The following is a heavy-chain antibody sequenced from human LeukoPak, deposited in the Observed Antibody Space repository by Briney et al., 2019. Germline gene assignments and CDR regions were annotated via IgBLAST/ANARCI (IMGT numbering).Heavy chain of an antibody. V-gene: IGHV4-38-2*02. J-gene: IGHJ4*02. CDR3: ARLYGNYQNYFDY. CDR2: IYHSGST. CDR1: GYSISSGYY. Sequence: SETLSLTCTVSGYSISSGYYWGWIRQPPGEGLEWIGSIYHSGSTYYNPSLKSRVTISVDTSKNQFSLKLSSVTAADTAVYYCARLYGNYQNYFDYWGQGTLVTVSS. D-gene: IGHD1-7*01.